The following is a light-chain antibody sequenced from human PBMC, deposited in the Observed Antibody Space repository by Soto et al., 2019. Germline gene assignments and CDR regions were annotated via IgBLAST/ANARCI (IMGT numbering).Light chain of an antibody. CDR1: SSDVGGYNY. V-gene: IGLV2-11*01. J-gene: IGLJ3*02. CDR3: SSYSSVTTLWV. Sequence: QSALTQPRSVSGSPGQSVTISCTGTSSDVGGYNYVSWYQQHPGKAPKLMIYDVSKRPSGVPDRFSGSKSGNTASLTISGLQAEDEADYYCSSYSSVTTLWVFGGGTQLTVL. CDR2: DVS.